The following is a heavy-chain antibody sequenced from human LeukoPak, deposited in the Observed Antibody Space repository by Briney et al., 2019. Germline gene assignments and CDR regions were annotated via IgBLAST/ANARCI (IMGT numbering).Heavy chain of an antibody. J-gene: IGHJ3*01. CDR3: AKEVAFGAGAYDV. CDR1: GFAFNSYV. V-gene: IGHV3-33*06. CDR2: IWFDGSHE. Sequence: GGSLRLSCAASGFAFNSYVIHWVRQAPGKGLEWVAIIWFDGSHEDYVVSVRGRFTISRDNSRNTMYLQMNSLRVEDTALYFCAKEVAFGAGAYDVWGQGTRVTVSS. D-gene: IGHD3-10*01.